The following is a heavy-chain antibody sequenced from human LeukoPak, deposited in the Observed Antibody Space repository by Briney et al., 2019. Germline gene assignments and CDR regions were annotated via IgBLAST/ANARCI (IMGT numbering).Heavy chain of an antibody. CDR1: GFTFSSYS. J-gene: IGHJ4*02. D-gene: IGHD5-18*01. CDR3: ARALSYSYGSMDF. Sequence: GGSLRLSCAASGFTFSSYSMNWVRQAPGKGLEWVSSISSGSKYIYNADSVKGRFTISRDNARNSLYLQMGSLRADDTAVYYCARALSYSYGSMDFWGQGTLVIVSS. V-gene: IGHV3-21*01. CDR2: ISSGSKYI.